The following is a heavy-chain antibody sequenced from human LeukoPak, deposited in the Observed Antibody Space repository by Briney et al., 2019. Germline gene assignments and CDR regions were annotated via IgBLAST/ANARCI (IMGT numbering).Heavy chain of an antibody. J-gene: IGHJ4*02. V-gene: IGHV3-30-3*01. CDR1: GFTFSSYA. CDR3: ARELH. CDR2: ISYDGSNK. Sequence: PGRSLRLSCAASGFTFSSYAMHWVRQAPGKGLEWVAVISYDGSNKYYADSVKGRFTISRDNSKNTLYLQMNSLRVEDTAVYYCARELHWGQGTLVTVSS.